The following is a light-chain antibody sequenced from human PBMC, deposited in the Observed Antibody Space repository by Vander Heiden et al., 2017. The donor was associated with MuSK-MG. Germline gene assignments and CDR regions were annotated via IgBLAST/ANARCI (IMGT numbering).Light chain of an antibody. Sequence: EIVLTQSPATLSLSPGERATLSCRASQSVSSYLAWYQQKPGQAPRLLIYDASNRATGIPARFSGSGSGTDFTLTISSLDPEDFAVYYCQQRSNWPPFTFGGTTKVEIK. CDR3: QQRSNWPPFT. V-gene: IGKV3-11*01. J-gene: IGKJ4*01. CDR1: QSVSSY. CDR2: DAS.